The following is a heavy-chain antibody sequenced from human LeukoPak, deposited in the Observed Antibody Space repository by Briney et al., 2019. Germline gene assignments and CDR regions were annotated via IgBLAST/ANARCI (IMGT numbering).Heavy chain of an antibody. CDR2: IYDSGST. J-gene: IGHJ6*02. Sequence: SETLSLTWSVSGASISSYFRSWIRQPPGKGLEWIGYIYDSGSTNYNPSLKSRVTISVDTSKDHFSLRLSSVTAADTAVYYCARQMFLGGMDVWGQGTTVTVSS. D-gene: IGHD2/OR15-2a*01. CDR3: ARQMFLGGMDV. V-gene: IGHV4-59*08. CDR1: GASISSYF.